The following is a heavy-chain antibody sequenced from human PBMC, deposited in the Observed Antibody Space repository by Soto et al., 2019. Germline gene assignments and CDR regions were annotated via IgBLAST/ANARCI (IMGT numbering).Heavy chain of an antibody. Sequence: QVQLVQSGAEVKKPGASVKVSCKASGYTFTSYGISWVRQAPGQGLEWMGWISAYNGNTNYAQKLQGRVTMTTDTSTSTADMGLRSLRSDDTAVYYCVRVSDSSSWYVGWRDYYYGMDVWGQGTTVTVSS. V-gene: IGHV1-18*01. CDR3: VRVSDSSSWYVGWRDYYYGMDV. CDR2: ISAYNGNT. CDR1: GYTFTSYG. D-gene: IGHD6-13*01. J-gene: IGHJ6*02.